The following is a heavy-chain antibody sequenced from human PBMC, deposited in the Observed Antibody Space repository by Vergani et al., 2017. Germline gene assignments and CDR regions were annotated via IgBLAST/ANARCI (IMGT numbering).Heavy chain of an antibody. J-gene: IGHJ4*02. D-gene: IGHD2-15*01. CDR2: ISGSGGST. V-gene: IGHV3-23*04. CDR1: GFTFGSYS. CDR3: AKVVVAATVGYFDY. Sequence: EVQLVESGGGLVKPGGSLRLSCVASGFTFGSYSMNWVRQAPGKGLEWVSAISGSGGSTYYADSVKGRFTISRDNSKNTLYLQMNSLRAEDTAVYYCAKVVVAATVGYFDYWGQGTLVTVSS.